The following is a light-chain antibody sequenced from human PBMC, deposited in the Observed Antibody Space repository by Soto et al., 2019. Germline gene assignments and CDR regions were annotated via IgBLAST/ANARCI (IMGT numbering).Light chain of an antibody. CDR2: GAS. CDR3: QQFGSSPPFT. CDR1: QSVSSSY. V-gene: IGKV3-20*01. Sequence: EIVLTQSPGTLSLSPGERATLSCRASQSVSSSYLAWYQQKPGQAPRLLIYGASSRATGIPDRFSGSGSGTDFTLTFIRLEPEDTAVYYCQQFGSSPPFTFDPGTKVDIK. J-gene: IGKJ3*01.